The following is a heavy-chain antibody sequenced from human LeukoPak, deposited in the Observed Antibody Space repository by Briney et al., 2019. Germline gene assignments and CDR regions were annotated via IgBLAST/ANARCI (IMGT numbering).Heavy chain of an antibody. J-gene: IGHJ4*02. Sequence: GGSLRLSCAASEFTFSTYGMHWVRQAPGKGLERVAVISYDGSYKFYADSVKGRFTISRDNSKSTLYLQMNSLRAEDTAVYYCAKDRYSGLNTIGYWGQGTLVTVSS. CDR1: EFTFSTYG. D-gene: IGHD6-13*01. V-gene: IGHV3-30*18. CDR2: ISYDGSYK. CDR3: AKDRYSGLNTIGY.